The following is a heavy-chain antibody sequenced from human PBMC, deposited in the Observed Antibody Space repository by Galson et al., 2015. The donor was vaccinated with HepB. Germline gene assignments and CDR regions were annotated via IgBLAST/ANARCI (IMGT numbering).Heavy chain of an antibody. Sequence: SLRLSCAASGFTFSSYWMSWVRQAPGKGLEWVANIKQDGSEKYYVDSVKGRFTISRDNAKNSLYLQMNSLRAEDTAVYYCAREALWFGELLYRWYFDYWGQGTLVTVSS. D-gene: IGHD3-10*01. V-gene: IGHV3-7*03. CDR3: AREALWFGELLYRWYFDY. J-gene: IGHJ4*02. CDR2: IKQDGSEK. CDR1: GFTFSSYW.